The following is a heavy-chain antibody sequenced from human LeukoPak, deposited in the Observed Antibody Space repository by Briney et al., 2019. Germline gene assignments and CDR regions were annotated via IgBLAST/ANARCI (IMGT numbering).Heavy chain of an antibody. Sequence: GGSLRLSCAASGFIFSNYVMFWVRQAPGKGLEWVSSISGPGTSTYYADSVKGRFTISRDNSKNMLYLQMNSLRAEDTAVYYCANDWLVFDYWGQGTLVTVSS. CDR3: ANDWLVFDY. J-gene: IGHJ4*02. D-gene: IGHD5-12*01. V-gene: IGHV3-23*01. CDR2: ISGPGTST. CDR1: GFIFSNYV.